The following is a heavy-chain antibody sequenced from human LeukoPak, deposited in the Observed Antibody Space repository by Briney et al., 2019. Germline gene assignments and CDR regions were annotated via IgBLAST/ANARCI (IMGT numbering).Heavy chain of an antibody. CDR2: ISSSSSTI. CDR1: GFTFSSYS. D-gene: IGHD1-26*01. CDR3: ARVGGSYSYYYYYYMDV. V-gene: IGHV3-48*01. Sequence: GGSLRLSCAASGFTFSSYSMNWVRQAPGKGLEWVSYISSSSSTIYYADSVKGRFTISRDNAKNLLYLQMNSLRAEDTAVYYCARVGGSYSYYYYYYMDVWGKGTTVTVPS. J-gene: IGHJ6*03.